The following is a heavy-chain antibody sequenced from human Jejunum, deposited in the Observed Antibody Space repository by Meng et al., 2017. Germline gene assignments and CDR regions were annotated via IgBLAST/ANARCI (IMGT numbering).Heavy chain of an antibody. V-gene: IGHV4-38-2*02. D-gene: IGHD6-13*01. CDR3: VREEGIAAAR. Sequence: GSLRLSCTVSGDSISSGYYWAWIRQPPGKGLEWIGNIYHSASTSYSPSLKSRVTISVDTSKNQFSLNLSSVTAADTAVYYCVREEGIAAARWGQGRLGTVSS. CDR1: GDSISSGYY. J-gene: IGHJ4*02. CDR2: IYHSAST.